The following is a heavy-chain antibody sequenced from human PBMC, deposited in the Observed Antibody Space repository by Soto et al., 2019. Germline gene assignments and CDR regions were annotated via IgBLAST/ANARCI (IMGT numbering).Heavy chain of an antibody. CDR3: ARGRYGDY. V-gene: IGHV1-18*01. Sequence: QVHLVQSGAEVKKPAASVKVSCKGSGYGFTTYGITWVRQAPGQGLEWMAWISAHNGNTNYAQKIQGRVTVTRDTSTSTAYMELRSLRSDDTAVYYCARGRYGDYWGQGALVTVSS. D-gene: IGHD1-1*01. J-gene: IGHJ4*02. CDR1: GYGFTTYG. CDR2: ISAHNGNT.